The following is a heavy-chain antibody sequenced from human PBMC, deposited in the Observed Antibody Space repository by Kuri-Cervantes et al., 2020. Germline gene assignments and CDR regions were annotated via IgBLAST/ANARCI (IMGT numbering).Heavy chain of an antibody. Sequence: GGSLRLSCAASGFTFSSYGMHWVRQAPGKGLEWVAVIWYDGSNKYYADSVKGRFTISRDNSKNTLYLQMNSLRAEDTAVYYCAPGVGSGYSPYFDYWGQGTLVTVSS. V-gene: IGHV3-33*01. CDR3: APGVGSGYSPYFDY. CDR1: GFTFSSYG. CDR2: IWYDGSNK. J-gene: IGHJ4*02. D-gene: IGHD3-22*01.